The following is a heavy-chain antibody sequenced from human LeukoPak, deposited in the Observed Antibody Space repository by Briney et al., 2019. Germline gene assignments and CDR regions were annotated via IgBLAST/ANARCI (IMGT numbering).Heavy chain of an antibody. V-gene: IGHV1-18*01. CDR2: ISAYNGNT. CDR1: GYTFTSYG. J-gene: IGHJ6*02. CDR3: ARAFVLRYFDWPYYYYGMDV. D-gene: IGHD3-9*01. Sequence: ASVKVSCKASGYTFTSYGISWVRPAPGQGLEWMGWISAYNGNTNYAQNLQGRVTMTTDTSTSTAYMELRSLRSDDTAVYYCARAFVLRYFDWPYYYYGMDVWGQGTTVTVSS.